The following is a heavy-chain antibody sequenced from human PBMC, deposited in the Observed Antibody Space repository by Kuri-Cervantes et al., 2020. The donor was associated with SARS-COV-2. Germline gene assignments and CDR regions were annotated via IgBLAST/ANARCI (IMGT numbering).Heavy chain of an antibody. CDR1: GFNFSRTD. Sequence: GESLKISCAASGFNFSRTDMHWVRQAPGKGLEWVAVISHDGKNKKCIASGKGRFTISRDNSQNTLYLHMKSLRSEDTAMYYCARGGRHPIMDVWGQGTTVTVSS. V-gene: IGHV3-30*03. J-gene: IGHJ6*02. CDR2: ISHDGKNK. D-gene: IGHD3-9*01. CDR3: ARGGRHPIMDV.